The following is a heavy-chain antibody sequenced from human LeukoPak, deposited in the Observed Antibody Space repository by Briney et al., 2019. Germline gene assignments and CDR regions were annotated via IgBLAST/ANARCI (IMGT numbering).Heavy chain of an antibody. CDR3: AKDRITIFGVVPLWYGMDV. CDR1: GFTFDDYA. J-gene: IGHJ6*02. V-gene: IGHV3-9*01. D-gene: IGHD3-3*01. CDR2: ISWNSGSI. Sequence: PGGSLGLSCTASGFTFDDYAMHWVRQAPGKGLEWVSGISWNSGSIGYADSVKGRFTISRDNAKNSLYLQMNSLRAEDTALYYCAKDRITIFGVVPLWYGMDVWGQGTTVTVSS.